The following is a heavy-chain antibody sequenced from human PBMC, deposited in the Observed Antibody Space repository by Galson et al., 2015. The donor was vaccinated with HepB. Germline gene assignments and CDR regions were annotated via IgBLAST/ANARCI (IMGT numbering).Heavy chain of an antibody. CDR2: ISYDGSNK. Sequence: SLRLSCAASGFTFSSYAMHWVRQAPGKGLEWVAVISYDGSNKYYADSVKGRFTISRDNSKNTLYLQMNSLRAEDTAVYYCARDGRIQLWSSYWFTGMDVWGQGTTVTVSS. J-gene: IGHJ6*02. V-gene: IGHV3-30-3*01. CDR1: GFTFSSYA. D-gene: IGHD5-18*01. CDR3: ARDGRIQLWSSYWFTGMDV.